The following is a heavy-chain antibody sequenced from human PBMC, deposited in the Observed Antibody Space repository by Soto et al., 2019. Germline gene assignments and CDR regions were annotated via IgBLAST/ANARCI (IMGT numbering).Heavy chain of an antibody. D-gene: IGHD3-3*01. J-gene: IGHJ6*03. CDR1: VDSFTSYW. Sequence: GESLKISCKVSVDSFTSYWIGWFRQMLGKFLEWIVIIYPGDSDTRYSPSFQGQVTISADKSISTAYLQWSSLKASDTAMYYCARHISPYYDFWSGYSKDYYYYYYYMDVWGKGTTVTVSS. CDR2: IYPGDSDT. V-gene: IGHV5-51*01. CDR3: ARHISPYYDFWSGYSKDYYYYYYYMDV.